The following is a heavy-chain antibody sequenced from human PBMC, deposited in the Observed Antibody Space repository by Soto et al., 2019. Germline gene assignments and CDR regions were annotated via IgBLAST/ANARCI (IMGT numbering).Heavy chain of an antibody. V-gene: IGHV1-18*03. CDR2: ISGYNSKT. CDR3: AREGDVPYYYYGMDV. J-gene: IGHJ6*02. D-gene: IGHD2-21*02. CDR1: GYTFSSYG. Sequence: GASVKVSFKASGYTFSSYGISWVRQAPGQGLEWKGWISGYNSKTNYAQKIQDRVTMSTDTFTSTVYMELMSLRSDDMAVYYCAREGDVPYYYYGMDVWGQGTTVTVSS.